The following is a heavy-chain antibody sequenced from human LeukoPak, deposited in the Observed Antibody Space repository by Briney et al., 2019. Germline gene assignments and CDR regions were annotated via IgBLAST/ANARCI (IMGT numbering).Heavy chain of an antibody. V-gene: IGHV3-30-3*01. CDR1: GFTFRSHG. D-gene: IGHD3-10*01. Sequence: GGSLRLSCAASGFTFRSHGMHWVRQAPGTGLEWAAVISYDGSKKDYADSVKGRFTISRDGSKNTVYLQMNSLRTEDTAFYYCARDLSGSYSVDYWGQGTLVTVSS. J-gene: IGHJ4*02. CDR2: ISYDGSKK. CDR3: ARDLSGSYSVDY.